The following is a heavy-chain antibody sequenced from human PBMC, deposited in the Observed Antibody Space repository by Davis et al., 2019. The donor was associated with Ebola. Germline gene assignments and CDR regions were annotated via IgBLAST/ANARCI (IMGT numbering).Heavy chain of an antibody. D-gene: IGHD5-18*01. Sequence: HSQIPSLTLSISGDCVPSGGWHWLRQSPSRGLEWLGRTYCSSKRYNDYAVSVKSRITINPDTSKNQFSLQLNSVTPEDTALYYCARGWLRGGMDVWGEGTTVTV. CDR2: TYCSSKRYN. CDR3: ARGWLRGGMDV. J-gene: IGHJ6*02. V-gene: IGHV6-1*01. CDR1: GDCVPSGG.